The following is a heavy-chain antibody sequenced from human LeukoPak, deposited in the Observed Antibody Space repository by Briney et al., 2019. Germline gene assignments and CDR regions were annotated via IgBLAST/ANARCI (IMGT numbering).Heavy chain of an antibody. Sequence: SQTLSLTCTVSGGSISSGGYYWSWIRQHPGKGLEWIGYIYYSGSTYHNPSLKSRVTISVDTSKNQFSLKLSSVTAADTAVYYCARGPSTTGTTCFDPWGQGTLVTVSS. D-gene: IGHD1-1*01. CDR2: IYYSGST. CDR3: ARGPSTTGTTCFDP. J-gene: IGHJ5*02. V-gene: IGHV4-31*03. CDR1: GGSISSGGYY.